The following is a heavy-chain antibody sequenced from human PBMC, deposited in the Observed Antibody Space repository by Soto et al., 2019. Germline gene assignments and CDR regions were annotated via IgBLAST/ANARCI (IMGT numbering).Heavy chain of an antibody. CDR1: GFTFSDYY. Sequence: QVQLVESGGGLVKPGGSLRLSCAASGFTFSDYYMSWIRQAPGKGLEWVSYISSSGSTIYYADSVKGRFTISRDNAKNSLYLQMNSLRAEDTAVYYCARSTGSGSYYNIYYYYGMDVWGQGTTVTVSS. D-gene: IGHD3-10*01. J-gene: IGHJ6*02. V-gene: IGHV3-11*01. CDR3: ARSTGSGSYYNIYYYYGMDV. CDR2: ISSSGSTI.